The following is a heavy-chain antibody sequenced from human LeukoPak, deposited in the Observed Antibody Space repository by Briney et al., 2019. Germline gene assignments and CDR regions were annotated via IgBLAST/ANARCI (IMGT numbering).Heavy chain of an antibody. CDR2: IIPIFGTA. CDR1: GGTFSSYA. Sequence: GASVKVSCKASGGTFSSYAISWVRQAPGQGLEWMGGIIPIFGTANYAQKFQGRVTITADESTSTAYMELSSLRSEDTAVYYCARGPATIFGVVINYYYYYGMDVWGQGTTVTVSS. V-gene: IGHV1-69*13. CDR3: ARGPATIFGVVINYYYYYGMDV. J-gene: IGHJ6*02. D-gene: IGHD3-3*01.